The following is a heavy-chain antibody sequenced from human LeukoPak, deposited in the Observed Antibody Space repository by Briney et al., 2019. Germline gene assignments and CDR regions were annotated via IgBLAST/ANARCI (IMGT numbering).Heavy chain of an antibody. CDR3: ARTYYYDSSGKGGYYYGMDV. CDR1: GYTFTGYY. Sequence: ASVKVSCKASGYTFTGYYMHWVRQAPGQGLEWMGWINPNSGGTNYAQKSQGRVTMTRDTSISTAYMELSRLRSDDTAVYYCARTYYYDSSGKGGYYYGMDVWGQGTTVTVSS. V-gene: IGHV1-2*02. CDR2: INPNSGGT. J-gene: IGHJ6*02. D-gene: IGHD3-22*01.